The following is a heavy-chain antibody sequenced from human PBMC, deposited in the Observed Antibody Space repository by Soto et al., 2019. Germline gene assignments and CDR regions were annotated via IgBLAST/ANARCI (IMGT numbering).Heavy chain of an antibody. Sequence: SETLSLTCTVSGGSISSYYWSWIRQPPGKGLEWIGYIYYSGSTNYNPSLKSRVTISVDTSKNQFSLKLSSVTAADTAVYYCAREIAAAGSNWFDPWGQGTLVTVYS. CDR2: IYYSGST. J-gene: IGHJ5*02. CDR3: AREIAAAGSNWFDP. D-gene: IGHD6-13*01. CDR1: GGSISSYY. V-gene: IGHV4-59*01.